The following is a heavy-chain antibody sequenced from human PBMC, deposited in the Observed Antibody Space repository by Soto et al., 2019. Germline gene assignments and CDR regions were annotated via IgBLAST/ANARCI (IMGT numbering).Heavy chain of an antibody. V-gene: IGHV4-34*01. CDR1: GGSFSGYY. Sequence: SETLSLTCAVYGGSFSGYYWSWIRQPPGKGLEWIGEINHSGSTNYNPSLKSRVTISVDTSKNQFSLKLSSVTAADTAVYYCARGGQWLVRKKTFDYWGQGTLVTVSS. CDR2: INHSGST. J-gene: IGHJ4*02. CDR3: ARGGQWLVRKKTFDY. D-gene: IGHD6-19*01.